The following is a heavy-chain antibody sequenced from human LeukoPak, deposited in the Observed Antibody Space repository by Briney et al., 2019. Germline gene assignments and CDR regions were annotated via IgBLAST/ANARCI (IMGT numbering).Heavy chain of an antibody. D-gene: IGHD6-19*01. CDR1: GFTFSSYG. J-gene: IGHJ4*02. CDR2: ISPSSSTI. CDR3: ARGHTPYGSGCTAAY. Sequence: GGSLRLSCAASGFTFSSYGMNWVRQAPGKGLKWISYISPSSSTIYYADSGKGRFTISRDNAKNSLYLQMNSLRADDTAVYYCARGHTPYGSGCTAAYWGQGILVTVSS. V-gene: IGHV3-48*01.